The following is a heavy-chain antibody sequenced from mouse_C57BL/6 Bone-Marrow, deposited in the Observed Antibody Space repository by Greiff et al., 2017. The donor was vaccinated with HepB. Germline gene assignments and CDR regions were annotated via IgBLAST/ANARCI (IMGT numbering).Heavy chain of an antibody. Sequence: QVQLQQPGAELVRPGSSVKLSCKASGYTFTSYWMHWVKQRPIQGLEWIGNIDPSDSETHYTQKFKDKATLTVDKSSSTAYMQLSSLTSEDSAVYYCAREEGYWGQGTTLTVSS. V-gene: IGHV1-52*01. CDR1: GYTFTSYW. CDR3: AREEGY. J-gene: IGHJ2*01. CDR2: IDPSDSET.